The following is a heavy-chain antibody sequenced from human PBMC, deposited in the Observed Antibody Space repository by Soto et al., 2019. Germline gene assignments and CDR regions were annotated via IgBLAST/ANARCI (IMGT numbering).Heavy chain of an antibody. D-gene: IGHD3-22*01. CDR1: GGSFSGYY. Sequence: SETLSLPCAVYGGSFSGYYWSWIRQPPGKGLEWIGEINHSGSTNYNPSLKSRVTISVDTSKNQFSLKLSSVTAVDTAVYYCARGSESSGYYSNYYYYGMDVWGQGTTVTVSS. CDR3: ARGSESSGYYSNYYYYGMDV. J-gene: IGHJ6*02. V-gene: IGHV4-34*01. CDR2: INHSGST.